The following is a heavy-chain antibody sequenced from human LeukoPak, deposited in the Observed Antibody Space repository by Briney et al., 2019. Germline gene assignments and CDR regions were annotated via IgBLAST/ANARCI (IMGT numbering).Heavy chain of an antibody. CDR3: ARQDFAGYYFDY. V-gene: IGHV4-59*01. J-gene: IGHJ4*02. CDR1: GGSISSYY. CDR2: IYYSGSA. Sequence: SETLSLTCTVSGGSISSYYWSWIRQPPGKGLEWIGYIYYSGSANYNPSLKSRVTISVDTSKNQFSLKLSSVTAADTAVYYCARQDFAGYYFDYWGQGTLVTVSS. D-gene: IGHD3-3*01.